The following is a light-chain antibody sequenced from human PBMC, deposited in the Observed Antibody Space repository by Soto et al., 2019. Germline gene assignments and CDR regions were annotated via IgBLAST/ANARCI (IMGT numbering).Light chain of an antibody. J-gene: IGLJ2*01. V-gene: IGLV2-14*01. CDR2: DVS. CDR1: SSDVGGYNY. Sequence: QSVLTQPASVSGSPGQSITISCTGTSSDVGGYNYVSWYQQHPGKAPKLMIYDVSNRPSGVSNRLSGSKSGNTASLTISGLQAEDEADYYCSSYTSSSAPHVVFGGGTKRTVL. CDR3: SSYTSSSAPHVV.